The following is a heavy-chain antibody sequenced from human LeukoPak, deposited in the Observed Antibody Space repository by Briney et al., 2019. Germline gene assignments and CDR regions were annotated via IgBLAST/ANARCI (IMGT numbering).Heavy chain of an antibody. V-gene: IGHV1-2*02. J-gene: IGHJ4*02. Sequence: PSVKVSCKASGHTFSGNYMHWVRQAPGQGLEWMGWTSPNSGDTNYAQKFQGRVTLTRDTSISTAYMELSRLRSDDTAVYYCAGGSGDYSPDYWGQGTLVTVSS. CDR1: GHTFSGNY. CDR2: TSPNSGDT. D-gene: IGHD3-22*01. CDR3: AGGSGDYSPDY.